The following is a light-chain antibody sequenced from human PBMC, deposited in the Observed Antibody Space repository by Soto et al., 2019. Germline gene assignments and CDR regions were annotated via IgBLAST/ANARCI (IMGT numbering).Light chain of an antibody. J-gene: IGLJ1*01. Sequence: QSVLTQPRSVSGSPGQSVTISCTGTSSDVGGYNHVSWYQHHPGKAPKLIIYDVTQRPSGIPDRFSGSKFGNTASLTISGLQADDEADYHCCSYADNYFYVFGSGTKLTVL. CDR3: CSYADNYFYV. V-gene: IGLV2-11*01. CDR1: SSDVGGYNH. CDR2: DVT.